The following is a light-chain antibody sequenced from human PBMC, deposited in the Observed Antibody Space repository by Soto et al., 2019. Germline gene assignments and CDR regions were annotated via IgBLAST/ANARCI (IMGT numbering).Light chain of an antibody. J-gene: IGLJ1*01. Sequence: SALTQPASVSGSPGQSITISCTGTSSYVGSYNLVSWYQQHPVKAPKLMIYEVSKRPSGVSNRFSGSKSGNTASLTISGLQAEDEADYYCSSYSGSRTYVFGTGTKVTVL. CDR2: EVS. CDR3: SSYSGSRTYV. CDR1: SSYVGSYNL. V-gene: IGLV2-23*02.